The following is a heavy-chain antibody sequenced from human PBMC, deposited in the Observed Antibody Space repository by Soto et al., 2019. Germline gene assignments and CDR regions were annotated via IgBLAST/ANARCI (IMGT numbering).Heavy chain of an antibody. J-gene: IGHJ4*01. V-gene: IGHV4-4*07. Sequence: QVQLQESCPGRMKPSRTLSLNCTVSGASIPCSYYWSRIRKPAGKGLDCIGRFSLSGTTNYNPALRGQVTMSADVSKNHFFLGMTSVTAADPALDYWARGMTPPGAPAWYHFDSWGHVTLVTVSS. D-gene: IGHD6-13*01. CDR2: FSLSGTT. CDR1: GASIPCSYY. CDR3: ARGMTPPGAPAWYHFDS.